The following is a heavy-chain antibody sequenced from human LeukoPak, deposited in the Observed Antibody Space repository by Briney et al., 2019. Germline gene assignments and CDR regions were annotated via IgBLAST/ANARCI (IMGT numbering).Heavy chain of an antibody. CDR3: ARQSRATPDY. D-gene: IGHD4-23*01. CDR2: INIDETST. V-gene: IGHV3-74*01. J-gene: IGHJ4*02. Sequence: GGSLRLSCAASGFTFSNYWMHWVRQAPGRGLMWVSRINIDETSTTYADSVKGRFTISRDSAKNTLYLQMNSLRVDDTAVYYCARQSRATPDYWGQGTLVTVSS. CDR1: GFTFSNYW.